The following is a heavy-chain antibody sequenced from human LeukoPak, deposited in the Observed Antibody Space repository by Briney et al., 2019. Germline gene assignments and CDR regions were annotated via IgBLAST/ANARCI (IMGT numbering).Heavy chain of an antibody. CDR3: ARDRPMVRGVIPYYMDV. CDR2: ISSSSSYI. D-gene: IGHD3-10*01. CDR1: GFTFSSYS. J-gene: IGHJ6*03. Sequence: GGSLRLSCAASGFTFSSYSMNWVRQAPGKGLEWVSSISSSSSYIYYADSVKGRFTISRDNAKNLLYLQMNSLRAEDTAVYYCARDRPMVRGVIPYYMDVWGKGTTVTVSS. V-gene: IGHV3-21*01.